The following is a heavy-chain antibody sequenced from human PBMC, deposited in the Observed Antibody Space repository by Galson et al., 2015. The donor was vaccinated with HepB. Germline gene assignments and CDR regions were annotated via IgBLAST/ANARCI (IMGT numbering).Heavy chain of an antibody. J-gene: IGHJ5*02. CDR3: ARGFSSGWENWFDP. Sequence: SVKVSCKASGNIFTDYHIHWVRQAPGQGLEWMGRMYPNSGGTDYAGKFQGRVTMTRDTSISTAYMVLSRLRSDDTAVYYCARGFSSGWENWFDPWGQGTLVTVSS. CDR2: MYPNSGGT. V-gene: IGHV1-2*06. D-gene: IGHD6-19*01. CDR1: GNIFTDYH.